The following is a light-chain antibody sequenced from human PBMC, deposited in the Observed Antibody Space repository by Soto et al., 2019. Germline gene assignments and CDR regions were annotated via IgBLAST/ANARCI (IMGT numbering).Light chain of an antibody. CDR3: QSYDSSLSGSWV. Sequence: QSVLTQTPSVSGAPGQKITMSCTGSSSNIGAGYDVHWYQQVPGAAPRLLIYGDNSRPSGVPDRFSASKSGASASLAITGLQAEDEADYYCQSYDSSLSGSWVFGGGTKVTVL. V-gene: IGLV1-40*01. CDR1: SSNIGAGYD. J-gene: IGLJ3*02. CDR2: GDN.